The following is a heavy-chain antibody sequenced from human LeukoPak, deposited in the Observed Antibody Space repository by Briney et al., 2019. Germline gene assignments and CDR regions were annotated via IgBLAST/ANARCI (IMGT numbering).Heavy chain of an antibody. CDR3: AKDAYSYGWT. V-gene: IGHV3-30*18. J-gene: IGHJ5*02. Sequence: GGSLRLSCAASGFTFSSYGMHWVRQAPGKGLEWVAVISYDGSNKYYADSVKGRFTISRDNSKNTLYLQMNSLRAEDTAVYYCAKDAYSYGWTWGQGTLVTVSS. D-gene: IGHD5-18*01. CDR1: GFTFSSYG. CDR2: ISYDGSNK.